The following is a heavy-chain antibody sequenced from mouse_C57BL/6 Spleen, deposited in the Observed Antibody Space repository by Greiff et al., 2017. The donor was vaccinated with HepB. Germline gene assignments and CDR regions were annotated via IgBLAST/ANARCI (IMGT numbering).Heavy chain of an antibody. CDR3: TRDAGDSNWDYFNY. CDR2: ISSGGDYI. D-gene: IGHD4-1*01. J-gene: IGHJ2*01. V-gene: IGHV5-9-1*02. Sequence: DVMLVESGEGLVKPGGSLKLSCAASGFTFSSYAMSWVRQTPEKRLEWVAYISSGGDYIYYADTVKGRFTIPRDNARNTLYLQMSSLKSEDTAMYYCTRDAGDSNWDYFNYWGQGTTLTVSS. CDR1: GFTFSSYA.